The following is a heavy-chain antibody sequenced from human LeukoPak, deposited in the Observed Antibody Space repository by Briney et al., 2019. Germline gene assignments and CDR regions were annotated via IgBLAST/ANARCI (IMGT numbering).Heavy chain of an antibody. J-gene: IGHJ4*02. CDR2: INPDGSTT. CDR1: GFTFGSYW. V-gene: IGHV3-74*01. D-gene: IGHD6-19*01. CDR3: AKGTSGWWTEPFDY. Sequence: GGSLRLSCAASGFTFGSYWVHWVRQAPGEGLVWVSRINPDGSTTNYADSVKGRFTISRDNAKNTLYLQMNSLRAEDTAVYYCAKGTSGWWTEPFDYWGQGTLVAVSS.